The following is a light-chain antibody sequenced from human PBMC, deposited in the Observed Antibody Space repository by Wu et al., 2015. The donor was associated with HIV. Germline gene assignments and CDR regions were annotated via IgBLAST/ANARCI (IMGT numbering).Light chain of an antibody. CDR2: DAS. V-gene: IGKV3-11*01. CDR1: QSVSSY. J-gene: IGKJ4*01. CDR3: QQRTNWPPSLI. Sequence: IVLTQSPATLSLSPGERATLSCRASQSVSSYLAWYQQKPGQAPRLLIYDASNRATGIPARFSGSGSGTDFTLTISSLEPEDFAVYYCQQRTNWPPSLIFGGGTKVEIK.